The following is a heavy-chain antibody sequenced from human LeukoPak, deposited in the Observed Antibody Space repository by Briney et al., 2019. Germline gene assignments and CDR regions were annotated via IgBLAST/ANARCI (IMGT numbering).Heavy chain of an antibody. CDR2: ISGSGGST. V-gene: IGHV3-23*01. D-gene: IGHD3-10*01. CDR3: AKVGFTMVRGDKNRPIDY. J-gene: IGHJ4*02. Sequence: GGSLRLSCAASGFTFSSYAMSWVRQAPGKGLEWVSAISGSGGSTYCADSVKGRFTFSRDNSKNTLYLQMNSLRAEDTAVYYCAKVGFTMVRGDKNRPIDYWGQGTLVTVSS. CDR1: GFTFSSYA.